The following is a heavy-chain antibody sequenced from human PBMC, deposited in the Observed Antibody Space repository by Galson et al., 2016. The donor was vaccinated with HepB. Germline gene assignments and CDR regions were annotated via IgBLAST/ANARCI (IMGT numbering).Heavy chain of an antibody. CDR3: ARDGALMLNRVLPVGLDP. Sequence: SVKVSCKASGGDFENWAFSWVRQAPGQGLEWLGAIVPLTDPLRYAQKFPARVTFTADESTSTAYLELRGLRRDDTAIYYCARDGALMLNRVLPVGLDPWGQGTLVIVSS. V-gene: IGHV1-69*13. J-gene: IGHJ5*02. CDR2: IVPLTDPL. D-gene: IGHD1-26*01. CDR1: GGDFENWA.